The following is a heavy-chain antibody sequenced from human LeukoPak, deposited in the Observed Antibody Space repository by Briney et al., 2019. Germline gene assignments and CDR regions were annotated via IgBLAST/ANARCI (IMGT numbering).Heavy chain of an antibody. Sequence: ASVKVSCKASGGTFSSYAISWVRQAPGQGLEWMGGIIPIFGTANYAQKFQGRVTITADESTSTAYMELSSLRSEDTAVYYCAREPVGYSASYYTAFDIWGQGTMVTVSS. CDR2: IIPIFGTA. V-gene: IGHV1-69*01. CDR3: AREPVGYSASYYTAFDI. J-gene: IGHJ3*02. CDR1: GGTFSSYA. D-gene: IGHD1-26*01.